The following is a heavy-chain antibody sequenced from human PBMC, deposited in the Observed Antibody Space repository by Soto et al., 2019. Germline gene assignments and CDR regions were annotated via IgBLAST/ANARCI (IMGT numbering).Heavy chain of an antibody. D-gene: IGHD6-13*01. CDR1: GFTKNSKG. CDR2: ISAYSGNT. Sequence: TSVKVSCKAPGFTKNSKGISWGRQSKRQGLEWMGWISAYSGNTNYAQKLQGRVPMATDTSTSTAYMERRSLRLHDPAVYSSASFEPELVLDCGGQRILVTVSS. V-gene: IGHV1-18*01. CDR3: ASFEPELVLDC. J-gene: IGHJ4*02.